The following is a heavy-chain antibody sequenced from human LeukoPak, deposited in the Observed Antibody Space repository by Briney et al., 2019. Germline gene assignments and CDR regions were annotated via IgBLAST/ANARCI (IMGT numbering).Heavy chain of an antibody. CDR2: IYYSGST. CDR1: GGSISSSSYY. J-gene: IGHJ6*03. V-gene: IGHV4-39*01. D-gene: IGHD3-3*01. Sequence: SETLSLTCTVSGGSISSSSYYWGWIRQPPGKGLEWIGSIYYSGSTYYNPSLKSRVTISVDTSNNQFSLKLSSVTAADTAVYYCARRGGITSYMDVWGKGTTVTISS. CDR3: ARRGGITSYMDV.